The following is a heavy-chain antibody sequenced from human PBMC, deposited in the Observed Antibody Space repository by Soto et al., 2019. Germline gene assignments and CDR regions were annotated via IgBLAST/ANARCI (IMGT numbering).Heavy chain of an antibody. Sequence: ASAKASCKVSGYSHTELSMHWVRQAPGKGLEWMGGFDPEDGETIYAQKLQGRVTMTEDTSTDTAYMELSSLRSEDTAVYYCATSVGGIAAAGNLETFDYWGQGTQVTVSS. J-gene: IGHJ4*02. CDR3: ATSVGGIAAAGNLETFDY. CDR1: GYSHTELS. D-gene: IGHD6-13*01. V-gene: IGHV1-24*01. CDR2: FDPEDGET.